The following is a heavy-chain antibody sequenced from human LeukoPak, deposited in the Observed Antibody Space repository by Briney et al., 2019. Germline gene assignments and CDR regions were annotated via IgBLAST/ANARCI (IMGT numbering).Heavy chain of an antibody. CDR3: ASLGYSSAFDI. V-gene: IGHV4-61*02. D-gene: IGHD3-16*01. CDR1: GGSISSGSYY. CDR2: IYTSGST. J-gene: IGHJ3*02. Sequence: SETLSLTCTVSGGSISSGSYYWSWIRQPAGKGLEWIGRIYTSGSTNYNPSLKSRVTISVDTSKNQFSLKLSSVTAADTAVYYCASLGYSSAFDIWGQGTMVTVSS.